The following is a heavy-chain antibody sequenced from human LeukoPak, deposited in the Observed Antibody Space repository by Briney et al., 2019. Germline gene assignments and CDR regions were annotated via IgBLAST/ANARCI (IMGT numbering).Heavy chain of an antibody. J-gene: IGHJ6*03. CDR2: IIPIFGTA. D-gene: IGHD3-16*01. V-gene: IGHV1-69*05. Sequence: SVKVSCKASGGTFSSYAISWVRQAPGQGLEWMGGIIPIFGTANYAQKFQGRVTITTDESTPTAHMDASSPRSQDTAVYYCGRGQYDYVWGDYYYYYMDVWGKGTTVTVSS. CDR1: GGTFSSYA. CDR3: GRGQYDYVWGDYYYYYMDV.